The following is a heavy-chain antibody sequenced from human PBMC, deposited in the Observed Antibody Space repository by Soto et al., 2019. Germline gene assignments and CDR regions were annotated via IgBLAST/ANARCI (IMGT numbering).Heavy chain of an antibody. Sequence: PGGSLRLSCATSGFTFSTYAMHWVRQAPGKGLEYVSAISSNGRSTYYANSVKGRFTISRDNSKNTLYLQMDSLRAEDTAVYYCVREFAPGSTNYDSLGLGNLVTGS. CDR2: ISSNGRST. D-gene: IGHD3-10*01. V-gene: IGHV3-64*01. CDR1: GFTFSTYA. CDR3: VREFAPGSTNYDS. J-gene: IGHJ4*02.